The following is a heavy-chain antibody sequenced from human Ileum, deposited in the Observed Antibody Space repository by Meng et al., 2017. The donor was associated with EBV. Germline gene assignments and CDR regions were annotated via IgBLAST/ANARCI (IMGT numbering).Heavy chain of an antibody. D-gene: IGHD2-2*01. J-gene: IGHJ5*02. V-gene: IGHV2-5*02. CDR1: GFSLSTSEVG. Sequence: QITLNVSGPTRVNPXKPXMRPCTFSGFSLSTSEVGVGWIRQPPGKALEWLAVIYWDDDKRYSPSLKSRLTITKDTSKNQVVLTLTNMDPVDTATYYCALFTRSWFDPWGQGTMVTVSS. CDR2: IYWDDDK. CDR3: ALFTRSWFDP.